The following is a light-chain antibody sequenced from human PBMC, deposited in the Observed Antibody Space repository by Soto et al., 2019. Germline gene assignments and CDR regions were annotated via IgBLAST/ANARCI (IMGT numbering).Light chain of an antibody. CDR2: GAS. CDR1: QIVGGDT. V-gene: IGKV3D-15*01. J-gene: IGKJ1*01. Sequence: VLTQSPGTLSLSPGERATLSCRASQIVGGDTLAWFQQRPGQAPRLVIYGASNRAAGIPDRFSGSGSGTEFTLTITSLQSEDFAVYYCQQFHNWPRTFGQGTKVDIK. CDR3: QQFHNWPRT.